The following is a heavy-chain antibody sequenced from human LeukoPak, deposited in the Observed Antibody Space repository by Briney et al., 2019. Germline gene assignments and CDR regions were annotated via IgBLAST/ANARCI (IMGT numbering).Heavy chain of an antibody. J-gene: IGHJ4*02. V-gene: IGHV3-7*01. Sequence: GGSLRLSCAASGFTFSSYWMSWVRQAPGNGLEWVANIKQEGSEKYYVDSVKGRFTISRDNAKNSLYLQMNSLRAEDTAVYYCARAGPFGESYFDYWGQGTLVTVSS. CDR2: IKQEGSEK. CDR3: ARAGPFGESYFDY. D-gene: IGHD3-10*01. CDR1: GFTFSSYW.